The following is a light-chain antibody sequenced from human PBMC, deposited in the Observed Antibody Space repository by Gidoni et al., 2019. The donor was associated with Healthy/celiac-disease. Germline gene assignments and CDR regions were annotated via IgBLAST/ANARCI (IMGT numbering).Light chain of an antibody. J-gene: IGKJ3*01. CDR2: AAS. Sequence: IQLTQSPSSLAASVGDRVPITCRANQSIRSYLDWYQQKPGKAPKLLIYAASTWQSGVPSRFSGSGSGTDFTLTISSLQPEDFATYYCQQLNSYPRTFGPGTKVDIK. CDR1: QSIRSY. V-gene: IGKV1-9*01. CDR3: QQLNSYPRT.